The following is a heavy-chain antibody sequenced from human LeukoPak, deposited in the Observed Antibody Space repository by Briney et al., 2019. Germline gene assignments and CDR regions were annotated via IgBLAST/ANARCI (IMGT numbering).Heavy chain of an antibody. V-gene: IGHV3-23*01. CDR2: ISGSGGST. CDR3: AKVAAIAAASLWFDP. Sequence: PGGSLRLSCAPSGFTFSSYAMSWVRHAPGKGPEWVSAISGSGGSTYYADSVKGRFTISRDNSKNTLYLQMNSLRAEDTAVYYCAKVAAIAAASLWFDPWGQGTLVTVSS. D-gene: IGHD6-13*01. J-gene: IGHJ5*02. CDR1: GFTFSSYA.